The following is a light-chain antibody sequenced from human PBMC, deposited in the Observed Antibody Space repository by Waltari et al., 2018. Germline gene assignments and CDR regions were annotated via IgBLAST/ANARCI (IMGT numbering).Light chain of an antibody. V-gene: IGKV3-20*01. J-gene: IGKJ1*01. Sequence: ELVLTQSPGTLSLYPGERATLSCSASQSVTTSSLAWYQQKPGQAPRLLIYGASSRATDIPDRFGGSGSGRDFTLTISRLEPEDFAVYYCQQYGSSTWTFGQGTKVEVK. CDR1: QSVTTSS. CDR2: GAS. CDR3: QQYGSSTWT.